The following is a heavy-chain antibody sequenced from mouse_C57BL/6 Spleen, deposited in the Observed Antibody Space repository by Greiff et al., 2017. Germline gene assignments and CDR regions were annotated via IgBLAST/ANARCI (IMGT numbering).Heavy chain of an antibody. J-gene: IGHJ4*01. Sequence: VQLQQSVAELVRPGASVKLSCTASGFNIKNSDMHWVKQRPEQGLEWIGRIDPANGNTKYAPRFQGKATITADTSSDTAYLQLSRLTSENTAIYFCAYAMDNWGLGTSVTVSS. CDR2: IDPANGNT. CDR1: GFNIKNSD. V-gene: IGHV14-3*01. CDR3: AYAMDN.